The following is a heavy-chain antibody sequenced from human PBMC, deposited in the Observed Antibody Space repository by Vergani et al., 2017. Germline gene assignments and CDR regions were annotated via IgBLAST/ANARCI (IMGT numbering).Heavy chain of an antibody. Sequence: LVESGGGLVQPGGSLKLSCAASGFTFSDSALHWVRLASGKGLEWVGRIREKANGFETQYAASVQGRFTISRDDSKNTAYLEMNSLKIEDTAVYYCTHKDAHNGWTNWGQGTLVTVSS. V-gene: IGHV3-73*02. CDR2: IREKANGFET. D-gene: IGHD5-24*01. CDR1: GFTFSDSA. CDR3: THKDAHNGWTN. J-gene: IGHJ1*01.